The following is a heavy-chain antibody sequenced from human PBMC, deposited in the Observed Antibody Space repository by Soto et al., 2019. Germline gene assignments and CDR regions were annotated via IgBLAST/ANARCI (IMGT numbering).Heavy chain of an antibody. J-gene: IGHJ4*02. CDR3: AKDLYGSGISVLIDY. V-gene: IGHV3-30*18. D-gene: IGHD3-10*01. CDR1: GFTFSSYG. Sequence: SLRLSCAASGFTFSSYGMHWVRLAPAKGLEWVAVISNDGNNKYYADSVKGRSTISRDSSKNTLYLQMNSLRAEDTAVYYCAKDLYGSGISVLIDYWGQGTLVTAPQ. CDR2: ISNDGNNK.